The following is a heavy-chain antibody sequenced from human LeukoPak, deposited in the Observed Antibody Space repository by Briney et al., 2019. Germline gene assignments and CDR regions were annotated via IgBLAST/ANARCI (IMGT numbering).Heavy chain of an antibody. Sequence: GASVKVSCKASGYTFTGYYMHWVRQAPGQGLEWMGWINPNSGGTNYAQKFQGRVTMTRDTSISTAYMELSRLRSDDTAVYYCARDLWTTLENWFDPWGQGTLVTVSS. CDR2: INPNSGGT. CDR1: GYTFTGYY. CDR3: ARDLWTTLENWFDP. D-gene: IGHD1-1*01. J-gene: IGHJ5*02. V-gene: IGHV1-2*02.